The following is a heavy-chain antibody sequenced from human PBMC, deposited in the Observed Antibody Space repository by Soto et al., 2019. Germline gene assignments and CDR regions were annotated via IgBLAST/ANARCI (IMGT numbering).Heavy chain of an antibody. J-gene: IGHJ4*02. CDR3: ATQDYDSSGYYGY. D-gene: IGHD3-22*01. V-gene: IGHV4-39*01. Sequence: SETLSLTCTVSGCSISSSSYYWGWIRQPPGKGLEWIGSIYYSGSTYYNPSLKSRVTISVDTSKNQFSLKLSSVTAADTAVYYCATQDYDSSGYYGYWGQGTLVTVSS. CDR2: IYYSGST. CDR1: GCSISSSSYY.